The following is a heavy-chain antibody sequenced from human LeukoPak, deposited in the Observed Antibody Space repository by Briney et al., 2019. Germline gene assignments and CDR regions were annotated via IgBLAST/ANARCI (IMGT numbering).Heavy chain of an antibody. J-gene: IGHJ4*02. CDR3: AIGGDSSTSCYRCFNY. Sequence: GESLKISCEGSGYSFANYWIGWVRQMPGKGLEWMGIIYPDDSDTRYSPSFQGQVTISADKSIGTAYLQWSSLKASDTAMYYCAIGGDSSTSCYRCFNYWGQGTLVTVSS. CDR2: IYPDDSDT. CDR1: GYSFANYW. D-gene: IGHD2-2*01. V-gene: IGHV5-51*01.